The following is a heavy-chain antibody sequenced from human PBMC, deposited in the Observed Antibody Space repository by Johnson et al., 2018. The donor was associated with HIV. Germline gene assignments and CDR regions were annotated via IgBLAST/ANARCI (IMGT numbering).Heavy chain of an antibody. CDR3: AKEQWSSSWTNDAFDI. V-gene: IGHV3-30*02. J-gene: IGHJ3*02. CDR1: GFTFANYG. D-gene: IGHD6-13*01. Sequence: QVQLVESGGGVVQPGESLRLSCAASGFTFANYGMHWVRQAPGKGLEWVAFTAHDESITHYADSVKGRFTMSRDNSKSTLYLQMNSLRAEDTAVYYCAKEQWSSSWTNDAFDIWGQGTMVTVSS. CDR2: TAHDESIT.